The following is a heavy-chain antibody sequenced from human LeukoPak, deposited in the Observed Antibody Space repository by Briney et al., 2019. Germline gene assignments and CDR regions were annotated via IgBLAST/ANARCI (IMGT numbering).Heavy chain of an antibody. V-gene: IGHV1-69*10. CDR3: AVQPITGTTYAFDI. CDR1: GGTFSSYA. J-gene: IGHJ3*02. CDR2: IIPILGIA. Sequence: GASVKVSCKASGGTFSSYAISWVRQAPGQGLEWMGGIIPILGIANYAQKFQGRVTITADKSTSTAYMELSSLRSEDTAVYYCAVQPITGTTYAFDIWGQGTMVTVSS. D-gene: IGHD1-20*01.